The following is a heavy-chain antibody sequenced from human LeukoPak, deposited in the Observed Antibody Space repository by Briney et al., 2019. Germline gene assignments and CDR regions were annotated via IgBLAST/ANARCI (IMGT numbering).Heavy chain of an antibody. CDR2: ISAYNGNT. CDR3: ARNQPSGWSLDY. D-gene: IGHD6-19*01. V-gene: IGHV1-18*01. J-gene: IGHJ4*02. Sequence: ASVKVSCKASGYSFTSYGISWVRQAPGQGLEWMGWISAYNGNTNYAQKLQGRVTMTTDTSTSTAYMELRSLRSDDTAVYYCARNQPSGWSLDYWGQGTLVTVSS. CDR1: GYSFTSYG.